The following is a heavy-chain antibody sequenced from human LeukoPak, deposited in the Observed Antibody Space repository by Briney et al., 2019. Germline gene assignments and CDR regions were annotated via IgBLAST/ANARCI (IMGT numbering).Heavy chain of an antibody. CDR2: IYCGIT. CDR1: GGSISTSDRY. D-gene: IGHD3-10*01. Sequence: PSETLSLTCTVSGGSISTSDRYWGGIRQPPGKGLEWIGRIYCGITYRNPSLKSRVTISVDTSKNQFSLRLSSVTAADTAVYYCARHQEAMVRGVLYYMDVWGKGTTVTISS. CDR3: ARHQEAMVRGVLYYMDV. V-gene: IGHV4-39*01. J-gene: IGHJ6*03.